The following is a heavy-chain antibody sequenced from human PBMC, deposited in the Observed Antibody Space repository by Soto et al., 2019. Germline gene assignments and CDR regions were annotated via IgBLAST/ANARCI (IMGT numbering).Heavy chain of an antibody. D-gene: IGHD3-10*01. CDR2: IWYDGSNK. CDR3: ARDLAWFGELFLSP. V-gene: IGHV3-33*01. Sequence: GGSLRLSCAASGFTFSSYGMHWVRQAPGKGLEWVAVIWYDGSNKYYADSVKGRFTISRDNSKNTLYLQMNSLRAEDTAVYYCARDLAWFGELFLSPWGQGTLVTVSS. CDR1: GFTFSSYG. J-gene: IGHJ5*02.